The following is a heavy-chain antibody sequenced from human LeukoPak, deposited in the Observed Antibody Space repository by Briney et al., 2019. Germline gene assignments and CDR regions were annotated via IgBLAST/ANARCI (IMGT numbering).Heavy chain of an antibody. V-gene: IGHV3-33*01. CDR2: IWYDGTNK. CDR3: ARDHTSDCSIMYYFDC. Sequence: PGRSLRLSCAASGFTFSSYGMHWVRQAPGKGLEWVAGIWYDGTNKYYADSVKGRFTISRDNSKNTLYLQMNSLRAEDTAVYYCARDHTSDCSIMYYFDCWGQGTLVTVSS. D-gene: IGHD2-21*02. CDR1: GFTFSSYG. J-gene: IGHJ4*02.